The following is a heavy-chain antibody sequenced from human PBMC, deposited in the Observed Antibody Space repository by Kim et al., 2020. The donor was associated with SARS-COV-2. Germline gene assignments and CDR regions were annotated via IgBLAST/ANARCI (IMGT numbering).Heavy chain of an antibody. Sequence: GGSLRLSCAASGFTFSSYAMSWVRQAPGKGLEWVSAISGSSISTYYADSVKGRFTISRDNSKNTLYLQINSLRAEDTAVYYCAKDTAEWYCSGGSCGNWFDPWGQGTLVTVSS. V-gene: IGHV3-23*01. J-gene: IGHJ5*02. CDR2: ISGSSIST. D-gene: IGHD2-15*01. CDR1: GFTFSSYA. CDR3: AKDTAEWYCSGGSCGNWFDP.